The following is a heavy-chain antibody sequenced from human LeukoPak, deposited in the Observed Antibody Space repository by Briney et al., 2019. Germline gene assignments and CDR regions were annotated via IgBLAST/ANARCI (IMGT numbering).Heavy chain of an antibody. CDR1: GYTFTSYA. J-gene: IGHJ5*02. Sequence: GASVKVSCKASGYTFTSYAMHWVRQAPGQRLELIGWINAGNGNTKYSQEFQGRVTITRDTSASTAYMELSSLRSEDMAVYYCARGVGDGYNFNWFDPWGQGTLVTVSS. D-gene: IGHD5-24*01. CDR2: INAGNGNT. V-gene: IGHV1-3*03. CDR3: ARGVGDGYNFNWFDP.